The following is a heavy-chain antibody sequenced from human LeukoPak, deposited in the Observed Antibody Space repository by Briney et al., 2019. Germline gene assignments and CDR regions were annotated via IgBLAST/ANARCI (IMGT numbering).Heavy chain of an antibody. D-gene: IGHD2-21*02. V-gene: IGHV1-69*13. Sequence: SVTVSCTASGGTFSSYAISWVRQAPGQGLEWMGGIIPIFGTANYAQKFQGRVTITADESTSTAYMELSSLRSEDTAVYYCARGPALQVVTAIVRWRFDPWGQGTLVTVSS. CDR2: IIPIFGTA. CDR3: ARGPALQVVTAIVRWRFDP. CDR1: GGTFSSYA. J-gene: IGHJ5*02.